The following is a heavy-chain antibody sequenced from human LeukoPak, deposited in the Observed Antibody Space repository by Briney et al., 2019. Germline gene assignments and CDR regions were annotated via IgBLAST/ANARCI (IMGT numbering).Heavy chain of an antibody. CDR2: INARGDT. CDR3: ARGQVPAARGYNWFDP. Sequence: KPSETLSLTCAVYGWSFNDYYWNWIRQPPGKGLEWIGEINARGDTNYNPSLKSRVTISVDTSKKQFSLRLTSMIAADTALYYCARGQVPAARGYNWFDPWGHGTLVTVSS. J-gene: IGHJ5*02. V-gene: IGHV4-34*01. D-gene: IGHD2-2*01. CDR1: GWSFNDYY.